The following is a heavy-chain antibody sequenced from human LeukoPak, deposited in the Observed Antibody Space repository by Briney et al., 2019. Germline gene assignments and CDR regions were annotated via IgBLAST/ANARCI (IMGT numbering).Heavy chain of an antibody. Sequence: GASVKVSGKASGYTFTSYAMHWVRQAPGQRLEWMGWINAGNGNTKYSQKFQGRVTITRDTSASTAYMELSSLRSEDTAVYYCAREGGSGWFRFDPWGQGTLVTVSS. CDR1: GYTFTSYA. CDR2: INAGNGNT. D-gene: IGHD6-19*01. J-gene: IGHJ5*02. CDR3: AREGGSGWFRFDP. V-gene: IGHV1-3*01.